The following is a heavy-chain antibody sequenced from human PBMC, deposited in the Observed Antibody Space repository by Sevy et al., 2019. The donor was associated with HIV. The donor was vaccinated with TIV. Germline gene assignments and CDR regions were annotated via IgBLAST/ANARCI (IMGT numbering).Heavy chain of an antibody. CDR3: ARAGATIFGIVTMSFDV. V-gene: IGHV6-1*01. Sequence: SQTLSLTCAISGDSVSTNSAVWNWIRQSPSRGLEWLGRTYYRSKWYNDYSVSLKGRLTITPDTSKNQFSLHLKSVTADYTAVYFCARAGATIFGIVTMSFDVWGQGTLVTVSS. D-gene: IGHD3-3*01. J-gene: IGHJ4*02. CDR2: TYYRSKWYN. CDR1: GDSVSTNSAV.